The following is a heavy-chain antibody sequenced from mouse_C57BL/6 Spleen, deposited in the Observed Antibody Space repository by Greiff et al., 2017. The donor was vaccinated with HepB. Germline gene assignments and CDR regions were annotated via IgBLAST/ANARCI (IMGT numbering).Heavy chain of an antibody. CDR2: IDPSDSYT. V-gene: IGHV1-59*01. D-gene: IGHD1-1*01. Sequence: QVQLKQPGAELVRPGTSVKLSCKASGYTFTSYWMHWVKQRPGQGLEWIGVIDPSDSYTNYNQKFKGKATLTVDTSSSTAYMQLSSLTSEDSAVYYCARPIYYYGSSYWFAYWGQGTLVTVSA. CDR3: ARPIYYYGSSYWFAY. CDR1: GYTFTSYW. J-gene: IGHJ3*01.